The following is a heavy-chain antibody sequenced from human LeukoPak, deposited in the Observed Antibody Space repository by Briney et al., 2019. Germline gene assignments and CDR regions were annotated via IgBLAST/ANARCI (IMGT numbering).Heavy chain of an antibody. V-gene: IGHV4-39*07. CDR3: ARGGTYGSGSLYFDY. Sequence: PSETLSLTCTVSGGSISSRSYYWGWIRQPPGKGLKWIGSIYYSGSTYYNPYLKSRVTISVDTSKNQFSLKLSSVTAADTAVYYCARGGTYGSGSLYFDYWGQGTLVTVSS. D-gene: IGHD3-10*01. CDR1: GGSISSRSYY. J-gene: IGHJ4*02. CDR2: IYYSGST.